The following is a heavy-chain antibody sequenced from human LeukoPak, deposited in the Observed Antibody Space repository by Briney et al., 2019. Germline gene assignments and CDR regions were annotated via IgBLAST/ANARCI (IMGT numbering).Heavy chain of an antibody. Sequence: SETLSLTCTVSGGSISSYYWSWIRQPPGKGLEWIGEINHSGSTNYNPSLKSRVTITVDTSKNQFSLKLSSVTAADTAVYYCARGRGSYYKYYCDYWGQGTLVTVSS. CDR1: GGSISSYY. CDR3: ARGRGSYYKYYCDY. D-gene: IGHD1-26*01. CDR2: INHSGST. J-gene: IGHJ4*02. V-gene: IGHV4-34*01.